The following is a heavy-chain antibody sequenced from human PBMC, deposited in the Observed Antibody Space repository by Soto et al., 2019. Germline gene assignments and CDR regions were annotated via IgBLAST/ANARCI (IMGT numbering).Heavy chain of an antibody. CDR1: GGSLSSSSW. CDR3: VHHGGVPYYHDF. CDR2: IFYSGST. J-gene: IGHJ4*02. Sequence: PSETLSLTCAVSGGSLSSSSWGSWVRQPPGKTLEWLGEIFYSGSTKYNPSLNSRVTISADQSKNDFSLRLSSVTAADTAVYYCVHHGGVPYYHDFWGQGMLVTVSS. D-gene: IGHD2-8*01. V-gene: IGHV4-4*02.